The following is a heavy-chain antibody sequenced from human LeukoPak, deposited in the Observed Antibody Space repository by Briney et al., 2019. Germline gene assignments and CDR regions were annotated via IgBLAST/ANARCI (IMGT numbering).Heavy chain of an antibody. Sequence: SETLSLTCTVSGGSISSGDYYWSWIRQPPGTGLEWIGYIYYSGSTYYNPSLKSRVTISVDTSKNQFSLKLSSVTAADTAVYYCARDSAYSNPERGYYYGMDVWGQGTTVTVSS. CDR1: GGSISSGDYY. V-gene: IGHV4-30-4*01. CDR3: ARDSAYSNPERGYYYGMDV. D-gene: IGHD4-11*01. J-gene: IGHJ6*02. CDR2: IYYSGST.